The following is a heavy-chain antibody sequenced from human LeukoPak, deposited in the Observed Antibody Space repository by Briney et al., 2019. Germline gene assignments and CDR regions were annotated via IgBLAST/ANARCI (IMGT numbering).Heavy chain of an antibody. D-gene: IGHD3-16*01. CDR2: ISGSCSGI. CDR1: GFTLSMYA. V-gene: IGHV3-23*01. J-gene: IGHJ4*02. CDR3: AREIAVWGRYPYYFDY. Sequence: GGSLRLSCAASGFTLSMYAMSWVRQAPGKGVEGVSVISGSCSGIYYADSVKGRFTISRDNSKSTLYLQMNSLSAEDTAVYCCAREIAVWGRYPYYFDYWGQGTLVTVSS.